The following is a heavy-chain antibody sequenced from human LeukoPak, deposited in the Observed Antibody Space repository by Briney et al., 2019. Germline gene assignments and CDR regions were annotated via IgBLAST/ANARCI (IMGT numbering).Heavy chain of an antibody. Sequence: GGSLTLSCAASRFLFSSYRMLWLRQAPGKGLEWVANIKQDGSEKYYVDSVEGRFTIYRDNDKNSLYLQMNSLRVEDTGVYFCARSGRDYGPSGWDYWGQGTLVTVSS. J-gene: IGHJ4*02. CDR3: ARSGRDYGPSGWDY. D-gene: IGHD4-17*01. CDR1: RFLFSSYR. V-gene: IGHV3-7*01. CDR2: IKQDGSEK.